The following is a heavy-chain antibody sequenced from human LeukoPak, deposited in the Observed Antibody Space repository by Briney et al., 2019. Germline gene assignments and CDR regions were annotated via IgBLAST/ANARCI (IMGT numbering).Heavy chain of an antibody. CDR1: GFTFSSYA. V-gene: IGHV3-23*01. Sequence: GGSLRLSCAASGFTFSSYAMSWVRQAPGKGLEWVSAISGSGGSTYYADSVKGRFTISRDNSKNTLYLQMNSLRAEDTAVYYCAKDLGYYYDSSGYHYHDYWGQGTLVTVSS. D-gene: IGHD3-22*01. J-gene: IGHJ4*02. CDR3: AKDLGYYYDSSGYHYHDY. CDR2: ISGSGGST.